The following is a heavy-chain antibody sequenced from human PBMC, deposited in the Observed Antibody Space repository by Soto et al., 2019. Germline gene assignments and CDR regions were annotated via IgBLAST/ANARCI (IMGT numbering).Heavy chain of an antibody. CDR1: GFNFNEYT. CDR2: ISSASGSI. D-gene: IGHD3-22*01. Sequence: KPGGSLRLSCAASGFNFNEYTINWVRQAPGKGLEWVSSISSASGSIYYADSVKGRFTISRDNAKNSLYLQMNSLRAGETAVYSCARERNYYDSRWAREAFDICGQGTMVTVS. CDR3: ARERNYYDSRWAREAFDI. J-gene: IGHJ3*02. V-gene: IGHV3-21*01.